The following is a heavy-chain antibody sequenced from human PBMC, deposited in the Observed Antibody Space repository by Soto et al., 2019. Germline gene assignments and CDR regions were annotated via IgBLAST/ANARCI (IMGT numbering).Heavy chain of an antibody. Sequence: ASVKVSCKASGYIFTNYYIHWVRQAPGQGLEWMAIINPLPTSGSTNYAQKFQGRVTVTRDTSTSTVYLELSSLRSDDTAVYYCARDLAAAAIWGKGTLVTVSS. V-gene: IGHV1-46*01. CDR1: GYIFTNYY. D-gene: IGHD6-13*01. J-gene: IGHJ4*02. CDR2: INPLPTSGST. CDR3: ARDLAAAAI.